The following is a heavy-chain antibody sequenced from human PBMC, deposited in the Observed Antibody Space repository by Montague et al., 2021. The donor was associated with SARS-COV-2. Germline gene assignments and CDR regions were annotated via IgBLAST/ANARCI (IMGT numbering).Heavy chain of an antibody. D-gene: IGHD1-26*01. CDR3: VRGGRSIEY. Sequence: SLTLSCAASGFTFSNYLMHWVRQVSGKGLVWVSRISNDGSNIGYADSVKGRFTISRDNAKNTLYLQMHSLRAEDTAVYYCVRGGRSIEYWGQGTLVTVSS. J-gene: IGHJ4*02. V-gene: IGHV3-74*01. CDR1: GFTFSNYL. CDR2: ISNDGSNI.